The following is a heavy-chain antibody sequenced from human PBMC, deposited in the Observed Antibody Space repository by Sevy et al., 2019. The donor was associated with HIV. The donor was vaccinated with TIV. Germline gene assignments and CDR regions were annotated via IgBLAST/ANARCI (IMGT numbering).Heavy chain of an antibody. J-gene: IGHJ4*02. CDR3: ARYNFWSGHYDYFDY. CDR1: GGSISSHY. Sequence: SETLSLTCSVSGGSISSHYWSWIRQPAGEGLEWIGRIDTSGGTNYNPSLKTRVTMSFETSKNQFSLRLRSVTAADTDVYYCARYNFWSGHYDYFDYWGPGALVTVSS. D-gene: IGHD3-3*01. CDR2: IDTSGGT. V-gene: IGHV4-4*07.